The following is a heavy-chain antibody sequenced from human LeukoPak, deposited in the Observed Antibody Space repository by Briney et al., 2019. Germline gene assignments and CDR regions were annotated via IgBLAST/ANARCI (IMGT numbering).Heavy chain of an antibody. Sequence: ASVKVSCMASGYTFTTYAIHWVRQAPGQRLEWMGWISTYNDDRKYSPKFQGTVTITTDTSASTAYLELSSLRSEGTAVYYCARDRSSFSYAFDIWGQGTMVTVSS. CDR1: GYTFTTYA. D-gene: IGHD6-6*01. J-gene: IGHJ3*02. V-gene: IGHV1-3*04. CDR3: ARDRSSFSYAFDI. CDR2: ISTYNDDR.